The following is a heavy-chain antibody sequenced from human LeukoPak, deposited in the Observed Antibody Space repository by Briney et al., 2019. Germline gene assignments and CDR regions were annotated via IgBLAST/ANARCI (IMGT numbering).Heavy chain of an antibody. Sequence: SETLSLTCSVSDYSITRDYYWGWIRQSPGKGLEWIGSIYRSGNTYYNPSLKSRVTISVDTSRNQFSLKLSSVTAADTAVYYCAREGVVVGATRAWFDYWGQGTLVTVSS. CDR3: AREGVVVGATRAWFDY. CDR2: IYRSGNT. D-gene: IGHD1-26*01. J-gene: IGHJ4*02. CDR1: DYSITRDYY. V-gene: IGHV4-38-2*02.